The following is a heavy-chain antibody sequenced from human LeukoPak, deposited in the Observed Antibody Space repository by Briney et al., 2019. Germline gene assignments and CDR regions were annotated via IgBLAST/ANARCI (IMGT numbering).Heavy chain of an antibody. D-gene: IGHD1-14*01. CDR2: SHYSGET. CDR1: RASMTDYY. Sequence: SETLSLTCTVSRASMTDYYWRWIRQPPGKGLEWIAYSHYSGETKYNPSLKSRITISVDTSKNQFSLKLSSVTAADTAVYFCARQPGGTAAFDIWGQGTTVTVSA. J-gene: IGHJ3*02. CDR3: ARQPGGTAAFDI. V-gene: IGHV4-59*08.